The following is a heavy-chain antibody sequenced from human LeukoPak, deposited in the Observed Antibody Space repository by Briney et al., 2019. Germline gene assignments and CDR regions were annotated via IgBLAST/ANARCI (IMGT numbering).Heavy chain of an antibody. CDR3: ARHGSSGYYYRVYYMDV. J-gene: IGHJ6*03. CDR1: GYTFTGYY. CDR2: INPNSGNT. V-gene: IGHV1-2*02. D-gene: IGHD3-22*01. Sequence: ASVKVSCKASGYTFTGYYMHWVRQAPGQGLEWMGRINPNSGNTNFAQKFQGRVTMTRDTAISTAYMELSRLKSDDTAVYYCARHGSSGYYYRVYYMDVWGKGTTVTVSS.